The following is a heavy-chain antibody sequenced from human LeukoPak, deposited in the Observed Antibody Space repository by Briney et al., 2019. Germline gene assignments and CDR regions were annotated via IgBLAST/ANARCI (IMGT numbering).Heavy chain of an antibody. D-gene: IGHD2-15*01. CDR1: GYTFTSYG. Sequence: GASVKVSCKASGYTFTSYGISWVRQAPGQGLEWMGWISAYNGNTNYAQKLQGRVTMTTDTSTSTAYMELRSLRSDDTAVYYCARGYCSGGSCYFPAYYFDYWGQGTLVTVSS. V-gene: IGHV1-18*01. CDR2: ISAYNGNT. J-gene: IGHJ4*02. CDR3: ARGYCSGGSCYFPAYYFDY.